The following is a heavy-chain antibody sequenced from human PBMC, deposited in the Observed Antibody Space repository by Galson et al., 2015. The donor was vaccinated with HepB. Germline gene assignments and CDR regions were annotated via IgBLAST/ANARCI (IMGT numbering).Heavy chain of an antibody. CDR1: GYTFTSYG. Sequence: SVKVSCKASGYTFTSYGISWVRQAPGQGLEWMGWISAYNGNTNYAQKLQGRVTMTTDTSTSTAYMELRSLRSDDTAVYYCARDNPELELRYFDRSFDYWGQGTLVTVSS. J-gene: IGHJ4*02. CDR3: ARDNPELELRYFDRSFDY. CDR2: ISAYNGNT. D-gene: IGHD3-9*01. V-gene: IGHV1-18*01.